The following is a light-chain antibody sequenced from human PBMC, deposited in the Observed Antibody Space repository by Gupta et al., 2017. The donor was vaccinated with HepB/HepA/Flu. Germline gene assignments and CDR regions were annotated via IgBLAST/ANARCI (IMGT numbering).Light chain of an antibody. J-gene: IGLJ2*01. V-gene: IGLV2-8*01. CDR3: SSYAGSSVI. CDR2: EVS. CDR1: SSDVGGYNY. Sequence: QSALTQPPSASGSPGQSVTISCTGTSSDVGGYNYVSWYRQHPGKAPKLMIYEVSKRPSGVPDRFSGSKSGNTASLTVSGLQAEDEADYYCSSYAGSSVIFGGGTQLTVL.